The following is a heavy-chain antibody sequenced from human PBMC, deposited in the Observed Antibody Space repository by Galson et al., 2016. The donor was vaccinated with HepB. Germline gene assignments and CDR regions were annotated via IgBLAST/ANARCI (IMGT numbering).Heavy chain of an antibody. Sequence: CAISGDSVSSNSAGWYWIRQSPSRGLEWLGRTYYRSKWHFDYAESVKSRITINPDTSKNQFSLQLNSVTPEDTAVYYCARNYLLGRGFGSWGQGTLVTVSS. J-gene: IGHJ4*02. CDR3: ARNYLLGRGFGS. D-gene: IGHD7-27*01. CDR2: TYYRSKWHF. V-gene: IGHV6-1*01. CDR1: GDSVSSNSAG.